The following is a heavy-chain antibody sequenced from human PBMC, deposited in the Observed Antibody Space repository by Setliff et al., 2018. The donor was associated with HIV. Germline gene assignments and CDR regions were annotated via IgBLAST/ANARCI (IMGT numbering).Heavy chain of an antibody. CDR3: ARVGAYCGLFEF. Sequence: ASVKVSCKASGYTFTGYDINWVRQATGQGLEWMGWMMPSSGNTGYAQKFQGRLTMTRNTSISTAYMELSGLISEDTAVYYCARVGAYCGLFEFWGPGTLVTVSS. CDR1: GYTFTGYD. D-gene: IGHD2-21*01. J-gene: IGHJ4*02. V-gene: IGHV1-8*02. CDR2: MMPSSGNT.